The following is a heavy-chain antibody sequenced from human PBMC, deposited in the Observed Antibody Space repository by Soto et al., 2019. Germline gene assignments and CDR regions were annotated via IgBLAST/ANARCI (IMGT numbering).Heavy chain of an antibody. CDR3: ARVVYSGNFFDY. J-gene: IGHJ4*02. V-gene: IGHV4-31*03. Sequence: SETLSLTCTVSGGSISSGGHYWSWIRQHPGKGLEWIGYIYHSGNTYYNPSLKSRVTISVDTSEKQFSLQLSSVTAADTAVYYCARVVYSGNFFDYWGQGTPVTVSS. D-gene: IGHD6-13*01. CDR2: IYHSGNT. CDR1: GGSISSGGHY.